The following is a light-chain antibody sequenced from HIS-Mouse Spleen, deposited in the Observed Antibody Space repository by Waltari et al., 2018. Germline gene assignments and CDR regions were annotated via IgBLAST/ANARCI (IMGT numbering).Light chain of an antibody. CDR2: GNS. CDR1: SPNIGAGYD. V-gene: IGLV1-40*01. CDR3: QSYDSSLSAHYV. J-gene: IGLJ1*01. Sequence: QSVLTQPPSVSGAPGQRVTISCPGSSPNIGAGYDLHWYQQLPGTAPKLLIYGNSNRPSGVPDRFSGSKSGTSASLAITGLQAEDEADYYCQSYDSSLSAHYVFGTGTKVTVL.